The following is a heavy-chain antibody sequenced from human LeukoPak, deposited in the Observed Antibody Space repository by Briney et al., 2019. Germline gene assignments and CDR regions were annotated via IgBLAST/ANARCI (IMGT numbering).Heavy chain of an antibody. J-gene: IGHJ3*02. CDR3: TRLSAHDAFDI. CDR1: GYTFTDYY. Sequence: ASVKVSCKASGYTFTDYYIHWVRQAPGQGLEWMGRINPNSGDTIHAQKFQGRVTMTRDTSISTAYMETSRLRSDDTALYYCTRLSAHDAFDIWGQGTMVTASS. CDR2: INPNSGDT. V-gene: IGHV1-2*06.